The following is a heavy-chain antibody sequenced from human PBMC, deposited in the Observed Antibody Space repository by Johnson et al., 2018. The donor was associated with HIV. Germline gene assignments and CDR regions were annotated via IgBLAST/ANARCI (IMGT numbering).Heavy chain of an antibody. Sequence: QVHLVESGGGVVQPGGSLRLSCAASGFTFSSYGMHWVRQAPGKGLEWVAFIRYDGSNQYYADSVKGRFTISRENAKNSLYLQMNSLRAGDTAVYYCARDPGPGSSSHERSWGGFDLWGQGTMVTVSS. CDR2: IRYDGSNQ. CDR3: ARDPGPGSSSHERSWGGFDL. J-gene: IGHJ3*01. V-gene: IGHV3-30*02. CDR1: GFTFSSYG. D-gene: IGHD6-6*01.